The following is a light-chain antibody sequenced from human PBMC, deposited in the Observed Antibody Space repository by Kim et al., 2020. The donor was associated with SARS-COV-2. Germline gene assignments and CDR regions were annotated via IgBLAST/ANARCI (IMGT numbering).Light chain of an antibody. J-gene: IGLJ2*01. V-gene: IGLV3-1*01. CDR1: KLGDKY. CDR3: QAWDSRSYVV. CDR2: QDN. Sequence: SYELTQPPSVSVSPGQTASITCSGDKLGDKYAYWYQQKPGQSHVVVIYQDNKRPSGIPERFSGSNSGNTATLTISGTQAMDEADYYCQAWDSRSYVVFGGGTQLTVL.